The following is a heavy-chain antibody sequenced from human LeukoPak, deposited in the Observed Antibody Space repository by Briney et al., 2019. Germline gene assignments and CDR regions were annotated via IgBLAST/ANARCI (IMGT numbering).Heavy chain of an antibody. CDR1: GFTVSTNY. CDR3: VREGYSSGWLRN. CDR2: IYSGGST. D-gene: IGHD6-19*01. J-gene: IGHJ4*02. V-gene: IGHV3-53*01. Sequence: GGSLRLSCAASGFTVSTNYMSWVRQAPGKGLEWVSVIYSGGSTYYVDSVKGRFTISRDNSKNTLYLQMDSLKAEDTAVYYCVREGYSSGWLRNWGQGTLVSVSS.